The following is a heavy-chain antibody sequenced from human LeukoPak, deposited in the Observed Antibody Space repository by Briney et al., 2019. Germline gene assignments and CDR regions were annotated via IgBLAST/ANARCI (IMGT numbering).Heavy chain of an antibody. CDR3: ARDRHSLVWGYYYYDMGV. J-gene: IGHJ6*03. D-gene: IGHD3-16*01. Sequence: SETLSLTCAVYSGFFSGYYWSWIRQPPGKGLVGIVEINNSGSTNFNPSLKSRVSISVDTSKNQFSLKLSSVTAADTAVYYCARDRHSLVWGYYYYDMGVWGKGTTVTVSS. CDR2: INNSGST. CDR1: SGFFSGYY. V-gene: IGHV4-34*01.